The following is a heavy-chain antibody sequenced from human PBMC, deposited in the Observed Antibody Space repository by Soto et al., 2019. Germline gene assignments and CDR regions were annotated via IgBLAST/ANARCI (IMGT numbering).Heavy chain of an antibody. J-gene: IGHJ6*02. Sequence: QVQLVQSGAEVKKPGASVKVSCKASGYNFTTYAMLWVRQAPGQRPEWMGWINTGNGNTKYSPKFQGRVTITRDTSASTAYMELSSLKSEDTAVYYCARGERLSYYYYGMDVWGQGSTVTVSS. D-gene: IGHD3-3*01. CDR1: GYNFTTYA. CDR3: ARGERLSYYYYGMDV. CDR2: INTGNGNT. V-gene: IGHV1-3*04.